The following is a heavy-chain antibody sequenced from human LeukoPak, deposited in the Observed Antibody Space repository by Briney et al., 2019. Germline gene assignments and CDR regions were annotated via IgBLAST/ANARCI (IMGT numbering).Heavy chain of an antibody. Sequence: SETLSLTCAVSGGSISSGGYSWSWIRQPPGKGLEWIGYIYHSGSTYYNPSLKSRVTISVDTSKNQFSLKLSSVTAADTAVYYCARELRLMQRYGMDVWGQGTTVTASS. V-gene: IGHV4-30-2*05. CDR1: GGSISSGGYS. J-gene: IGHJ6*02. D-gene: IGHD3-3*01. CDR3: ARELRLMQRYGMDV. CDR2: IYHSGST.